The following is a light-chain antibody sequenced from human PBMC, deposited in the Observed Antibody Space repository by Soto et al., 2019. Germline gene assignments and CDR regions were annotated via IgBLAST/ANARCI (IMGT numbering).Light chain of an antibody. V-gene: IGKV3-15*01. CDR2: GAS. CDR3: QQYNDWPPWT. CDR1: QSVSGS. J-gene: IGKJ1*01. Sequence: EIVMTQSPATLSVSPGERATLSCRASQSVSGSLAWYQQKPGQAPRLLIYGASTRATGIPARFSGSGSGTEFTLTIDSLRSEDFAVYYCQQYNDWPPWTFGQGTKVDIK.